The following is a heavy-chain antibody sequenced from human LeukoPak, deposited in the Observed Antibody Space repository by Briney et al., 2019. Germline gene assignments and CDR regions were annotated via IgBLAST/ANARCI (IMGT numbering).Heavy chain of an antibody. V-gene: IGHV3-23*01. CDR2: ISGSDGST. CDR3: ATRNGDYGS. CDR1: GFTFSSYA. J-gene: IGHJ4*02. Sequence: GGSLRLSCAASGFTFSSYAMSWVRQAPGKGLEWVSGISGSDGSTNYADSVKGRFTISRENSKNTLYLQMNSLRAEDTAVYYCATRNGDYGSWGQGTLVTVSS. D-gene: IGHD4-17*01.